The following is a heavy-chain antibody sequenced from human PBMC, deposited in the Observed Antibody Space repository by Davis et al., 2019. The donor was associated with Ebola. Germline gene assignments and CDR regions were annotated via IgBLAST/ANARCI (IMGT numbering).Heavy chain of an antibody. V-gene: IGHV1-3*01. Sequence: AASVKVSCKASGYTFTRFAIHWVRQAPGQRLEWMGWINAGNGNTIYSQNFQGRVTITRDTSESTVYMELSSLRSEDTAVYYCAGNSVTTRLDYYGMDVWGQGTTVTVSS. D-gene: IGHD4-17*01. CDR2: INAGNGNT. J-gene: IGHJ6*02. CDR3: AGNSVTTRLDYYGMDV. CDR1: GYTFTRFA.